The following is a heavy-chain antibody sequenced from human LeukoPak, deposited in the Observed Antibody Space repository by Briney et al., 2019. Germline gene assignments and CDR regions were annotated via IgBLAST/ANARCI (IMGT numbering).Heavy chain of an antibody. V-gene: IGHV7-4-1*02. Sequence: GASVKVSCKASGYTFTSYAMNWVRQAPGQGLEWMGWINTNTGNPTYAQGFTGRFVFSLDTSVSTAYLQISSLKAEDTAVYYCARAEATMIVVVNAFDPWGQGTLVTVSS. D-gene: IGHD3-22*01. CDR1: GYTFTSYA. CDR2: INTNTGNP. J-gene: IGHJ5*02. CDR3: ARAEATMIVVVNAFDP.